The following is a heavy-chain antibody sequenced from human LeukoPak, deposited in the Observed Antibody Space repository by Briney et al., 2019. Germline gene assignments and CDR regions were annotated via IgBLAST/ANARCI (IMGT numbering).Heavy chain of an antibody. V-gene: IGHV4-39*01. CDR2: ICRSGNT. D-gene: IGHD2-15*01. CDR1: GDSINSAIYC. J-gene: IGHJ3*01. CDR3: ARYCNAGACSMFKTFDV. Sequence: SETLSLTCTVSGDSINSAIYCWGWIRQPPGKDLEWIGTICRSGNTYYNPSLKSRVTVSVDTSKSQLSLRLNSVTAADTSVYYCARYCNAGACSMFKTFDVWGQGTMVTVSS.